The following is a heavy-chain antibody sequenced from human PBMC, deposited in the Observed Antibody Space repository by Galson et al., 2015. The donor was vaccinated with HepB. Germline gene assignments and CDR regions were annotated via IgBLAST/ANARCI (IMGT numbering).Heavy chain of an antibody. Sequence: SETLSLTCTVSRGSISSFYWSWIRRPPGKGLEWIGYIHYSGSTNYSPSLKSRVTMSVDTSKNQFSLNLRSVTAADTAVYYCVKSSFHYYDSVGPRWIWFGPWGQGTLVTVSS. CDR3: VKSSFHYYDSVGPRWIWFGP. CDR1: RGSISSFY. D-gene: IGHD3-16*01. J-gene: IGHJ5*02. V-gene: IGHV4-59*01. CDR2: IHYSGST.